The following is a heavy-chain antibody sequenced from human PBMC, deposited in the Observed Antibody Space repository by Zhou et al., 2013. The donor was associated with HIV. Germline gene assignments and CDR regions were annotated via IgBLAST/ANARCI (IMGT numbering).Heavy chain of an antibody. CDR2: VRPYNGDT. CDR3: ARAPTGGRSYFDY. CDR1: GYIFNQYG. J-gene: IGHJ4*02. V-gene: IGHV1-18*01. D-gene: IGHD3-10*01. Sequence: QVQLVQSGAELKKPGASVKVSCKVSGYIFNQYGLHWVRQAPGQRPEWMGWVRPYNGDTDYSEKFQGRLTLRKDTDTGTAYMELKSLTSDDTALYFCARAPTGGRSYFDYWGQGTLVSVSS.